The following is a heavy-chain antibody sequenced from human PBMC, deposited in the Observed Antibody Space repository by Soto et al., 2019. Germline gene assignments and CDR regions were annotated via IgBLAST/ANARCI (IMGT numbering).Heavy chain of an antibody. J-gene: IGHJ6*02. D-gene: IGHD6-13*01. Sequence: ASLKVSCKASGYTFTSYGISWVRQAPGQGLEWMGWISAYNGNTNYAQKLQGRVTMTTDTSTSTAYMELRSLRSDDTAVYYCARVQGSSWYGRSYYYYYGMDVWGQGTTVTVSS. CDR3: ARVQGSSWYGRSYYYYYGMDV. CDR1: GYTFTSYG. CDR2: ISAYNGNT. V-gene: IGHV1-18*04.